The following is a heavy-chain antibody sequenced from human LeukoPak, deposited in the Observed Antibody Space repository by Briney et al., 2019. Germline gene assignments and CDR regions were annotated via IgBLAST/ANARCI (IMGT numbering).Heavy chain of an antibody. CDR3: ASGEAYYDFWSGYKAFDY. J-gene: IGHJ4*02. CDR2: INPSGGST. CDR1: RYIFTGYF. D-gene: IGHD3-3*01. V-gene: IGHV1-46*01. Sequence: GASVKVSCKASRYIFTGYFIHWVRQAPGQGLEWMGIINPSGGSTSYAQKFQGRVTMTRDTSTSTVYMELSSLRSEDTAVYYCASGEAYYDFWSGYKAFDYWGQGTLVTVSS.